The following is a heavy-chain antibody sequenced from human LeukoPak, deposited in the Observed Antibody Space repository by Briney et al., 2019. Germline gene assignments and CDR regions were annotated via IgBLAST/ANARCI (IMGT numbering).Heavy chain of an antibody. Sequence: PGGSLRLSCAASGFTFSSNWMHWGRQAPGNGLVWVSRIKSDGSSTSYADSVKGRFTISRDNPKNTLYLQMNSLRADDTAVYFCALLSWTYYWGQGTLVTVSS. CDR1: GFTFSSNW. CDR2: IKSDGSST. V-gene: IGHV3-74*01. D-gene: IGHD3/OR15-3a*01. J-gene: IGHJ4*02. CDR3: ALLSWTYY.